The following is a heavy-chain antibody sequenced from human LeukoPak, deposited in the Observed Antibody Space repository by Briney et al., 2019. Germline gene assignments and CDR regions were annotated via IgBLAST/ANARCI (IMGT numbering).Heavy chain of an antibody. CDR1: GFTFSDFY. Sequence: GGSLRLSCVASGFTFSDFYMSWIRQAPGKGLEWVSYISGAGSTIHYAESVKGRFTISRDNAKNSLFLQMNSLRAEDTAVYYCARDMAENHYYYMDVWGKGITVTVSS. V-gene: IGHV3-11*01. CDR3: ARDMAENHYYYMDV. CDR2: ISGAGSTI. J-gene: IGHJ6*03. D-gene: IGHD5-24*01.